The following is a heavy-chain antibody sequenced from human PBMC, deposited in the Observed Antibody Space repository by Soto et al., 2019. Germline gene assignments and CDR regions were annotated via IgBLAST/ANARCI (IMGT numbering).Heavy chain of an antibody. V-gene: IGHV3-23*01. CDR3: AKNQGVELVPLATVDWFDP. CDR1: GFNFSDYY. CDR2: ISGSGFKK. D-gene: IGHD1-26*01. Sequence: PGGSRILSCAASGFNFSDYYMNWVRQAPGKGLDWISSISGSGFKKYYADSVKGRFTISRDNSKSTVYLELNNLSAEDTAVYHCAKNQGVELVPLATVDWFDPWGQGSVVTVSS. J-gene: IGHJ5*02.